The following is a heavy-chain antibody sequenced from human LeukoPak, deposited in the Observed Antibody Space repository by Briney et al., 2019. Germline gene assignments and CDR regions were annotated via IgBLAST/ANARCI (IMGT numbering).Heavy chain of an antibody. V-gene: IGHV3-23*01. Sequence: PGGSLRLSCAASGFTFSSYAMSWVRQAPGKGLGWVSAISGSGGSTYYADSVKGRFTISRDNSKSTLYLQMNSLRAEDTAVYYCAKDLVPYYYDSSGGNPWYYFDYWGQGTLVTVSS. J-gene: IGHJ4*02. CDR3: AKDLVPYYYDSSGGNPWYYFDY. CDR1: GFTFSSYA. D-gene: IGHD3-22*01. CDR2: ISGSGGST.